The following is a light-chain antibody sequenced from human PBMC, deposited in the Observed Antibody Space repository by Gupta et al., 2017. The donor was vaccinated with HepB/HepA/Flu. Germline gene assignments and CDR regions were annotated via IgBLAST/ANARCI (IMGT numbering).Light chain of an antibody. J-gene: IGKJ1*01. CDR1: QSVSSSY. V-gene: IGKV3-20*01. CDR2: GAS. CDR3: QQYGSSSWT. Sequence: IVCTQSQSTLSLSPGERATLSCRASQSVSSSYLAWYQQKPGQAPRLLIYGASSRATGIPDRFSGSGSGTDFTLIISRLEPEDFAVYYCQQYGSSSWTFGQGTKVEIK.